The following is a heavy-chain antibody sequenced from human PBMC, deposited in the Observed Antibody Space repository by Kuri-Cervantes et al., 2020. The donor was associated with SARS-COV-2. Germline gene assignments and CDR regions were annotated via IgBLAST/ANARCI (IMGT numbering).Heavy chain of an antibody. CDR3: SARGGRYSNH. CDR2: IYWDDDK. CDR1: GISLTNSGLA. J-gene: IGHJ5*02. Sequence: SGPTLVKPTQTLTLTCTLSGISLTNSGLAVGWIRQPPGKALEWLGIIYWDDDKLYGPSLENRLTIARDTSQNQVVLTLTNMDPVDTATYYCSARGGRYSNHWGQGTSVTVSS. D-gene: IGHD1-26*01. V-gene: IGHV2-5*05.